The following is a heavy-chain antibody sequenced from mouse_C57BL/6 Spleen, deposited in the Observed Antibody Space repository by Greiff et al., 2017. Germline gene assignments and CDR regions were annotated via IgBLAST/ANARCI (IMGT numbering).Heavy chain of an antibody. V-gene: IGHV1-55*01. Sequence: QVHVKQPGAELVKPGASVKMSCKASGYTFTSYWITWVKQRPGQGLEWIGDIYPGSGSSNYNEKFKSKATLTVDTSSSTAYMQLSSLTSEDSAVYYCARSMVTTGYFDVWGTGTTVTVSS. CDR1: GYTFTSYW. CDR2: IYPGSGSS. D-gene: IGHD2-2*01. J-gene: IGHJ1*03. CDR3: ARSMVTTGYFDV.